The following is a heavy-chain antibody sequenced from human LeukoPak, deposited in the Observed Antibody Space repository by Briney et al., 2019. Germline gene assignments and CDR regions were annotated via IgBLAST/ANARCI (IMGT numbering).Heavy chain of an antibody. D-gene: IGHD6-13*01. J-gene: IGHJ6*02. CDR2: IYYSGST. CDR1: GDSSRRYW. CDR3: ARLTSSSWYGNYYYGMDV. Sequence: SETLSLTCCVPGDSSRRYWWSWIRQPPGKGLERNGYIYYSGSTNYNPSLKSRVTISVDTSKNQFSLKLSSVTAADTAVYYCARLTSSSWYGNYYYGMDVWGQGTTVTVSS. V-gene: IGHV4-59*13.